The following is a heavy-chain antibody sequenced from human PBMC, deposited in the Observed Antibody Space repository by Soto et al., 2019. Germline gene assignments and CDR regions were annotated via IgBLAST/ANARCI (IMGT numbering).Heavy chain of an antibody. D-gene: IGHD1-1*01. CDR3: ARDSYLERQCLDFNM. CDR1: GFAVTSNY. V-gene: IGHV3-66*01. CDR2: MYYGGTT. J-gene: IGHJ3*02. Sequence: EEQLVESGGGLVQPGGSLRLSCAASGFAVTSNYMTWVRRIPGKGLECVSIMYYGGTTYYSDSVKGRFTISRDSSKNTLDLQINSLRVEDTAVYYCARDSYLERQCLDFNMWGHGTAVIVS.